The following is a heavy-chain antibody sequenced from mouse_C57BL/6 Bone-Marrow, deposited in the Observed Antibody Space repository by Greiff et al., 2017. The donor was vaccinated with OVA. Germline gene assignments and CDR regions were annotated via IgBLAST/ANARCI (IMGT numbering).Heavy chain of an antibody. D-gene: IGHD2-1*01. CDR3: ARHDPIYYGNYEGFAY. J-gene: IGHJ3*01. CDR2: INPNNGGT. CDR1: GYTFTDYY. V-gene: IGHV1-26*01. Sequence: EVQLQQSGPELVKPGASVKISCKASGYTFTDYYMNWVKQSHGKSLEWIGDINPNNGGTSYNQKFKGKATLTEDKSSSTAYMELRSLTSEDSAVYYCARHDPIYYGNYEGFAYWGQGTLVTVSA.